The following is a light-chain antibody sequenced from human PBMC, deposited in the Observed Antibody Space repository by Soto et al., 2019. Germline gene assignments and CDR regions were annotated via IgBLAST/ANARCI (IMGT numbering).Light chain of an antibody. V-gene: IGKV1-27*01. CDR3: QSYNTVPRT. CDR2: GAS. Sequence: DIQMAQSPSYLSASVGDRVTITCRASQGIANYFAWYQQRPGKVPKLLIYGASTLEAGVPSRFSGRRAGTDYTLTISSLQPEDAATYYCQSYNTVPRTFGQGTKVEIK. CDR1: QGIANY. J-gene: IGKJ1*01.